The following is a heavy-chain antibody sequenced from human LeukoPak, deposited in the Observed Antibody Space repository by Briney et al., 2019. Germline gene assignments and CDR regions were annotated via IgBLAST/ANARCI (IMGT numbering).Heavy chain of an antibody. CDR2: ISYDGSYK. CDR3: ARDRRYSSFQVDAFDI. Sequence: GGSLRLSCAASGFTFSSYAMHWVRQAPGKGLEWVAVISYDGSYKYYADSVKGRFTISRDNSKNTLYLQMNSLRAEDTAVYYCARDRRYSSFQVDAFDIWGQGTMVTVSP. D-gene: IGHD6-6*01. J-gene: IGHJ3*02. V-gene: IGHV3-30*04. CDR1: GFTFSSYA.